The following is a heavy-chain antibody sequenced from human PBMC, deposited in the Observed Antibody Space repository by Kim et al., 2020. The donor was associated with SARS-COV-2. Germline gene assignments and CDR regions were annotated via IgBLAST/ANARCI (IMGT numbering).Heavy chain of an antibody. V-gene: IGHV4-39*01. J-gene: IGHJ2*01. CDR3: ARRNPGNLIVVVPGWYFDL. Sequence: SETLSLTCTVSGGSISSSSYYWGWIRQPPGKGLEWIGSIYYSGSTYYNPSLKSRVTISVDTSKNQFSLKLSSVTAADTAVYYCARRNPGNLIVVVPGWYFDLWGRGTLVTVSS. CDR1: GGSISSSSYY. CDR2: IYYSGST. D-gene: IGHD2-2*01.